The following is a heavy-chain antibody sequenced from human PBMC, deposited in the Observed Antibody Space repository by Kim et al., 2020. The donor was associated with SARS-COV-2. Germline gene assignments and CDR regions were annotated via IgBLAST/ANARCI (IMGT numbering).Heavy chain of an antibody. CDR3: ARVASSSWYAY. V-gene: IGHV3-66*02. D-gene: IGHD6-13*01. Sequence: GGSLRLSCAASGFTVSSNYMSWVRQAPGKGLEWVSVIYSGGSTYYADSVKGRFTISRDNSKNTLYLQMNSLRAEDTAVYYCARVASSSWYAYWGQGTLVTVSS. J-gene: IGHJ4*02. CDR2: IYSGGST. CDR1: GFTVSSNY.